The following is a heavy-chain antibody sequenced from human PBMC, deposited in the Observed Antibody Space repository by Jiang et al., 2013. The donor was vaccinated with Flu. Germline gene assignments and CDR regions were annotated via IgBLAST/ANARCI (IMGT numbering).Heavy chain of an antibody. V-gene: IGHV3-15*01. J-gene: IGHJ6*02. CDR1: GFTFSNAW. CDR2: IKSKTDGGTT. Sequence: PGGSLRLSCAASGFTFSNAWMSWVRQAPGKGLEWVGRIKSKTDGGTTGYAAPVKGRFTISRDDSKNTLYLQMNSLKTEDTAVYYCTTRYGDYYYYGMDVWGQGTTVTVSS. CDR3: TTRYGDYYYYGMDV. D-gene: IGHD4-17*01.